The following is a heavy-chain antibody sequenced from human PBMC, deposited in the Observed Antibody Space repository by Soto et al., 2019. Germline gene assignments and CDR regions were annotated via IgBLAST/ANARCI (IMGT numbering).Heavy chain of an antibody. V-gene: IGHV3-48*02. J-gene: IGHJ6*02. Sequence: LRLSCAASGFTFSSYSMNWVRQAPGKGLEWVSYISSSSSTIYYADSVKGRFTISRDNAKNSLYLQMNSLRDEDTAVYYCARDSRIFGVVVYYYYGMDVWGQGTTVTVSS. CDR1: GFTFSSYS. CDR2: ISSSSSTI. CDR3: ARDSRIFGVVVYYYYGMDV. D-gene: IGHD3-3*01.